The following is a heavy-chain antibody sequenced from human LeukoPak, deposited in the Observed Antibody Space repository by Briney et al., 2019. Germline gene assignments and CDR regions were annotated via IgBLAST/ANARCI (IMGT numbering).Heavy chain of an antibody. J-gene: IGHJ4*02. CDR3: ARGHMLLRCGELLGPGAFDI. CDR1: RYTFTSYY. D-gene: IGHD3-10*01. V-gene: IGHV1-46*01. Sequence: ASLKVSSTASRYTFTSYYMHWVRQAPGQRREWMRIINPSGGSTSYAQKFQGRVTMTRDTSTSTVYMELSSLRSEDTAVYYCARGHMLLRCGELLGPGAFDIWGQGTLVTVSS. CDR2: INPSGGST.